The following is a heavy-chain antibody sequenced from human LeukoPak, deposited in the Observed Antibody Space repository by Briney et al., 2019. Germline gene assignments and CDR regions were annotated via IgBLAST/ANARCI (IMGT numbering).Heavy chain of an antibody. CDR3: ASFVSGSYGPYYGMDV. D-gene: IGHD3-10*01. Sequence: GASVKVSCKASGGTFSSYAISWVRQAPGQGLEWMGWISAYNGNTNYAQKLQGRVTMTTDTSTSTAYMELRSLRSDDTAVYYCASFVSGSYGPYYGMDVWGQGTTVTVSS. V-gene: IGHV1-18*01. CDR2: ISAYNGNT. J-gene: IGHJ6*02. CDR1: GGTFSSYA.